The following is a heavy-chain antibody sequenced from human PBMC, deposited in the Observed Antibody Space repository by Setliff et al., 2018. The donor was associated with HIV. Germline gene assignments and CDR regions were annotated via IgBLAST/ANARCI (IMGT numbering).Heavy chain of an antibody. CDR2: IYASGSP. J-gene: IGHJ3*02. D-gene: IGHD4-17*01. CDR1: GGSMNSGGYY. Sequence: PSETLSLTCTVSGGSMNSGGYYWTWIRQHPGKGLEWIGYIYASGSPDYNPSLESRVTISSDTSKNQFSLKLKSVTGADTAMYYCARVFHSLPTGLNDPFDMWGQGTLVTVSS. CDR3: ARVFHSLPTGLNDPFDM. V-gene: IGHV4-31*03.